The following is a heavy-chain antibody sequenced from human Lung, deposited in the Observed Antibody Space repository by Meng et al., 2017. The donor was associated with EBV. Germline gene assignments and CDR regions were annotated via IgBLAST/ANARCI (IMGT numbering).Heavy chain of an antibody. J-gene: IGHJ4*02. CDR2: IFHGGSP. CDR3: ARRPTGIDY. CDR1: GGSLSGAY. D-gene: IGHD2-8*02. V-gene: IGHV4-34*12. Sequence: VLLQHGGAGLLKPSAALSLTCAVNGGSLSGAYWNWIRQPPGKGLEWIGEIFHGGSPSYIPTLKSRVTISIDTSKNQLSLMLSSVTAADTAVYYCARRPTGIDYWGQGTLVTVSS.